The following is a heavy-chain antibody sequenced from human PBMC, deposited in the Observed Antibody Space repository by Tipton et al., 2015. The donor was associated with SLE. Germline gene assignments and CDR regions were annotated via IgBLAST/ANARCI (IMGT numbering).Heavy chain of an antibody. V-gene: IGHV3-64*02. Sequence: SLRLSCTASGITFSDYSMSWFRQAPGKGLEYVSAISSNGGSTYYADSVKGRFTISRDNSKNTLYLQMGSLRAEDMAVYYCASGYSSGRQRGNWFGPWGQGTLFTVSS. D-gene: IGHD6-19*01. CDR2: ISSNGGST. J-gene: IGHJ5*02. CDR3: ASGYSSGRQRGNWFGP. CDR1: GITFSDYS.